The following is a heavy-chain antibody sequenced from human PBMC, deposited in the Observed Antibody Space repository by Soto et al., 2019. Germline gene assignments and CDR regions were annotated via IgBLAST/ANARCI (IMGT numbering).Heavy chain of an antibody. CDR3: VKVSTFSDIWTGYYSTSVFDP. CDR2: ISSDGDIT. J-gene: IGHJ5*02. V-gene: IGHV3-64D*06. D-gene: IGHD3-9*01. CDR1: GLTFSEYS. Sequence: GGSLRLSCSASGLTFSEYSMHWVRQAPGKGLQYVSTISSDGDITYSADSVKGRFTSSRDNSKRSLYLQMNSLRPEDTAVYYCVKVSTFSDIWTGYYSTSVFDPLGQGTLGTVSS.